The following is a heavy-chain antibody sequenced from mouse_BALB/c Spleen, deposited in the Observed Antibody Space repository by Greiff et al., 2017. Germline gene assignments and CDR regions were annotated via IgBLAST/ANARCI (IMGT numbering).Heavy chain of an antibody. J-gene: IGHJ1*01. V-gene: IGHV3-2*02. CDR3: ARMITTDWYFDV. Sequence: DVQLQESGPGLVKPSQSLSLTCTVTGYSITSDYAWNWIRQFPGNKLEWMGYISYSGSTSYNPSLKSRISITRDTSKNQFFLQLNSVTTEDTATYYCARMITTDWYFDVWGAGTTVTVSS. D-gene: IGHD2-4*01. CDR1: GYSITSDYA. CDR2: ISYSGST.